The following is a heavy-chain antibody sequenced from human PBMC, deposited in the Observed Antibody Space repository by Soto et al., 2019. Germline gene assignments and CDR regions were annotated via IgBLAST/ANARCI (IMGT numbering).Heavy chain of an antibody. CDR2: IIPLFGTA. CDR3: ARVGHYGSGTDY. Sequence: QVQLVQSGAEVKKPGSSVKVSCKASGGTFSSYAICWVRQAPGQGLEWMGGIIPLFGTANYAQKFQGRVTITADESTSTAYMELSSLRSEDTAVYYCARVGHYGSGTDYWGQGTLVTVSS. D-gene: IGHD3-10*01. J-gene: IGHJ4*02. CDR1: GGTFSSYA. V-gene: IGHV1-69*01.